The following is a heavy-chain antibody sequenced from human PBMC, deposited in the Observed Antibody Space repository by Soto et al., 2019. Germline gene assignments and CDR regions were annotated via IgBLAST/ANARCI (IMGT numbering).Heavy chain of an antibody. CDR3: ARDSGSYLGYFDY. CDR2: IYYSGST. V-gene: IGHV4-59*01. D-gene: IGHD1-26*01. J-gene: IGHJ4*02. Sequence: SETLSLTCTVSGGSTSSYYWSWIRQPPGKGLEWIGYIYYSGSTNYNPSLKSRVTISVDTSKNQFSLKLSSVTAADTAVYYCARDSGSYLGYFDYWGQGTLVTVSS. CDR1: GGSTSSYY.